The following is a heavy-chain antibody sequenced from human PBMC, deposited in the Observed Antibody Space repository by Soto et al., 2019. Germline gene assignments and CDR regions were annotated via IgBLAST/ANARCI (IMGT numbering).Heavy chain of an antibody. CDR2: ISWNSGSI. CDR3: AKDQGSSWYVDAFDS. J-gene: IGHJ3*02. V-gene: IGHV3-9*01. CDR1: GFTFDDYA. D-gene: IGHD6-13*01. Sequence: EVQLVESGGGLVQPGRSLRLSCAASGFTFDDYAMHWVRQAPGKGLEWVSGISWNSGSIGYADSVKGRFTISRDNAKNSLYLQMNSLRAEDTALYYCAKDQGSSWYVDAFDSLGQGTMVTVSS.